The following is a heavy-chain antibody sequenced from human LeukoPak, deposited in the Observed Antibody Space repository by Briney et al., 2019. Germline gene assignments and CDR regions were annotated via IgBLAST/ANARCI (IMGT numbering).Heavy chain of an antibody. CDR3: ARDATGYDYVWGSYRRSPGSYFDY. CDR1: GYTFTNYD. J-gene: IGHJ4*02. V-gene: IGHV1-8*01. CDR2: MNPNSGNT. D-gene: IGHD3-16*02. Sequence: ASVKVSCKASGYTFTNYDINWVRQATGQGLEWMGWMNPNSGNTGYAQKFQGRVTMTRNTSISTAYMELSSLRSEDTAVYYCARDATGYDYVWGSYRRSPGSYFDYWGQGTLVTVSS.